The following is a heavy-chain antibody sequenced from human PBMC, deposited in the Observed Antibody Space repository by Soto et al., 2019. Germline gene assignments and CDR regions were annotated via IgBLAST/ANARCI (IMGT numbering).Heavy chain of an antibody. J-gene: IGHJ4*02. V-gene: IGHV1-3*01. D-gene: IGHD5-18*01. CDR3: ARDPGYSNGYN. Sequence: QVQLVQSVAEVKKPGASVKVSCKASGYTLTSYAMHWVSQAPGQRLAWMGWINAGNGNTKYTQKFQGRVTSTRDTSASTAYTELSSLRAEDTAVYYCARDPGYSNGYNWGQGTPFTVSP. CDR1: GYTLTSYA. CDR2: INAGNGNT.